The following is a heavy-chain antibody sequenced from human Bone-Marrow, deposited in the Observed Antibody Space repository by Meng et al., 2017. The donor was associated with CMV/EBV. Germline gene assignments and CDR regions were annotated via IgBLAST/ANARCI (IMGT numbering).Heavy chain of an antibody. D-gene: IGHD2-2*01. V-gene: IGHV3-21*01. CDR2: ISSSSSYI. J-gene: IGHJ6*02. CDR3: ASGGHSSTSCSYV. CDR1: GFTFSSYS. Sequence: GGSLRLSCAASGFTFSSYSMNWVRQAPGKGLEWVSSISSSSSYIYYADSVKGRFTISRDNAKNSLYLQMNSLRAEDTAVYYCASGGHSSTSCSYVWGQGNTVTASS.